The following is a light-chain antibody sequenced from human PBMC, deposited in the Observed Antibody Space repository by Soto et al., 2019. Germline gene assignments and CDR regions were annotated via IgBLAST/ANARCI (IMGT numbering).Light chain of an antibody. Sequence: DIVMTQSPLSLPVTPGEPASISCRSSQSLLHSNGYDYLDWYLQKPGQSPQVLIYLGSNRASGVPDRFRGSGSGTDVTLKISRVEAEDVGVYYCMQAIQTPHTFGQGTKLEIK. CDR2: LGS. CDR3: MQAIQTPHT. J-gene: IGKJ2*01. V-gene: IGKV2-28*01. CDR1: QSLLHSNGYDY.